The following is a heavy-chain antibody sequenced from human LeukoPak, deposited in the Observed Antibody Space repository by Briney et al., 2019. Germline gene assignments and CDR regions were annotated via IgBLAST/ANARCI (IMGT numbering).Heavy chain of an antibody. D-gene: IGHD2-8*02. J-gene: IGHJ4*02. CDR1: GFTFSSYA. Sequence: PGGSLRLSCAASGFTFSSYAMSWVRQAPGKGLEWVSAISGSGGSTYYADSVKGRFTISRDNSKNTLYLQMNSLRAEDTAVYYCAKTVPTISPTGGFRLPYYFDYWGQGTLVTVSS. CDR3: AKTVPTISPTGGFRLPYYFDY. CDR2: ISGSGGST. V-gene: IGHV3-23*01.